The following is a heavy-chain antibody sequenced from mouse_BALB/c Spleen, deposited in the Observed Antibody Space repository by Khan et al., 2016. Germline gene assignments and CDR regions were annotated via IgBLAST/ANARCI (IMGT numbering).Heavy chain of an antibody. CDR3: ARANYYGSSSYAMDY. J-gene: IGHJ4*01. CDR2: IDPANGNT. Sequence: VQLQQSGAELVKPGASVKLSCTASGFNIKDTYMHWVKQRPEQGLEWIGRIDPANGNTKYDPKFQGKATITADTSSNTAYLQLSSLPSEDTAVYYCARANYYGSSSYAMDYGGQGTSVTVSS. CDR1: GFNIKDTY. V-gene: IGHV14-3*02. D-gene: IGHD1-1*01.